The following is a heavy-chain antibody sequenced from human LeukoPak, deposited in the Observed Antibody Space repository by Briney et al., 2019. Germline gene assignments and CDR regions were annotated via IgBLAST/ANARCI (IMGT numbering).Heavy chain of an antibody. CDR3: ARRGPWGRYCSGGSCYFKH. CDR1: GGSISSGSYF. V-gene: IGHV4-61*10. D-gene: IGHD2-15*01. CDR2: INHSGST. Sequence: ASETLSLTCTVSGGSISSGSYFWSWIRQPAGKGLEWIGEINHSGSTNYNPSLKSRVTISVDTSKNQFSLKLSSVTAADTAVYYCARRGPWGRYCSGGSCYFKHWGQGTLVTVSS. J-gene: IGHJ4*02.